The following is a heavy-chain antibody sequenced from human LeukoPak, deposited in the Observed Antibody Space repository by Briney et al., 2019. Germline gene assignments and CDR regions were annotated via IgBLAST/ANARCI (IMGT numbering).Heavy chain of an antibody. J-gene: IGHJ4*02. CDR3: ARDVSSTPNWEFDY. D-gene: IGHD1-26*01. CDR2: INANSGAT. V-gene: IGHV1-2*06. CDR1: GYTFADYF. Sequence: ASVKVSCKTSGYTFADYFIHWVRQLPGQGLEWMGRINANSGATEYQQKFQGRVTMTRDTSISTAYVEVNWLISDDTAIYYCARDVSSTPNWEFDYWGQGTLVTVSS.